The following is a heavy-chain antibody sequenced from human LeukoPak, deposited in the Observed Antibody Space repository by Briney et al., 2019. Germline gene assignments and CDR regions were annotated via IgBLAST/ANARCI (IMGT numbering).Heavy chain of an antibody. CDR3: ARLYCSSTSCYRWDAFGI. Sequence: SETLSLTCAVSGYSISSGYYWGWIRQPPGKGLEWIGSIYHSGSTYYNPSLKSRVTISVDTSKNQFSLKLSSVTAADTAVYYCARLYCSSTSCYRWDAFGIWGQGTMVTVTS. V-gene: IGHV4-38-2*01. J-gene: IGHJ3*02. D-gene: IGHD2-2*01. CDR1: GYSISSGYY. CDR2: IYHSGST.